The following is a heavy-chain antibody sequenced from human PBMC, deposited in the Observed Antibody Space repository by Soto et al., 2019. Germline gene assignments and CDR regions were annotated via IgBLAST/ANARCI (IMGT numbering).Heavy chain of an antibody. CDR1: GFTFSGSA. V-gene: IGHV3-73*01. CDR3: TRRHSSSDDAFDI. CDR2: IRSKANSYAT. Sequence: GGSLRLSCAASGFTFSGSAMHWVRQASGKGLEWVGRIRSKANSYATAYAASVKGRFTISRDDSKNTAYLQMNSLKTEDTAVYYCTRRHSSSDDAFDIWGQGKMVTVSS. D-gene: IGHD6-13*01. J-gene: IGHJ3*02.